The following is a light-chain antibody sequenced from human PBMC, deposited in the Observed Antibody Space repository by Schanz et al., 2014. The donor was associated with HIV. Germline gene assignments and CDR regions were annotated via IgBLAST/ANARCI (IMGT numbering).Light chain of an antibody. J-gene: IGKJ1*01. CDR2: KAS. CDR1: QSISSW. Sequence: DIQMTQSPSTLSASVGDRVTLTCRASQSISSWLAWYQQKPGIAPRLLIYKASTLEGGVPSRFSGSRSGTEFTLTISSLQPDDFATYYCQQYDIISWTFGLGTKVETK. V-gene: IGKV1-5*03. CDR3: QQYDIISWT.